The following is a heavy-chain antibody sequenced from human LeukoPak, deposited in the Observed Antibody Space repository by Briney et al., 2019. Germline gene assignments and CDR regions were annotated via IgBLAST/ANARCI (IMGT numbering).Heavy chain of an antibody. V-gene: IGHV1-18*01. J-gene: IGHJ6*03. CDR1: GYTFTSYG. Sequence: GASVKVSRKASGYTFTSYGISWVRQAPGQGLEWMGWISAYNGNTNYAQKLQGRVTMTTDTSTSTAYMELSRLRSDDTAVYYCAMIQWLVQDYHYMDVWGKGTTVTISS. D-gene: IGHD6-19*01. CDR3: AMIQWLVQDYHYMDV. CDR2: ISAYNGNT.